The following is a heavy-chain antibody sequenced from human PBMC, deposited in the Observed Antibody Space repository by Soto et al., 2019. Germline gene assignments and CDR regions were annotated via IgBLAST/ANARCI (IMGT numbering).Heavy chain of an antibody. Sequence: ASVKVSCKVSGYTLTELSMHWVRQAPGKGLEWMGGFDPEDGETIYAQKFQGRVTMTEDTSTDTAYMELSSLRSEDTAVYYCAGAAAAPGWFDPWGQGTLVTVSS. CDR2: FDPEDGET. V-gene: IGHV1-24*01. D-gene: IGHD6-13*01. J-gene: IGHJ5*02. CDR1: GYTLTELS. CDR3: AGAAAAPGWFDP.